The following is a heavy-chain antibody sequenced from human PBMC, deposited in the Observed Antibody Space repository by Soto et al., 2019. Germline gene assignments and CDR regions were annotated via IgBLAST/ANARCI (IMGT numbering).Heavy chain of an antibody. CDR2: MNSDGSNT. J-gene: IGHJ4*02. D-gene: IGHD1-26*01. Sequence: EVQLVESGGALVQPGGSLRLSCAASGFTFSNYWMHWVRQAPGKGLVWISRMNSDGSNTVYADAVKGRFTISRDNAKNTLYLQMNSLRVEDTAVYYCATSNGGGSNGPTTYWGQGTLVTVSS. CDR1: GFTFSNYW. V-gene: IGHV3-74*01. CDR3: ATSNGGGSNGPTTY.